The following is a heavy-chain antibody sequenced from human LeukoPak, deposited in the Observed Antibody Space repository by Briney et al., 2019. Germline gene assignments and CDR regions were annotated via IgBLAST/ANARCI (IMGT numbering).Heavy chain of an antibody. Sequence: ASVKVSCKASGYTFTSYYIHWVRQAPGQGLEWMGIINPRGVSTSYAQRFQGRVTMTGDTSTSTVYMELSRLRSDDTAVYYCARAYYYDSSGYYDAFDIWGQGTMVTVSS. V-gene: IGHV1-46*01. CDR3: ARAYYYDSSGYYDAFDI. CDR2: INPRGVST. D-gene: IGHD3-22*01. J-gene: IGHJ3*02. CDR1: GYTFTSYY.